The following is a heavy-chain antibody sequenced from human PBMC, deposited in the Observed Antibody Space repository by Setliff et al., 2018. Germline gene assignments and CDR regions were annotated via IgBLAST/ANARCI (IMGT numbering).Heavy chain of an antibody. D-gene: IGHD3-3*01. Sequence: SETLSLTCTVSDDSISSRRYYWGWFRQPAGKGLEWIGQIYTSWSTNYNPSFKSRVTISLDTSENQFSLSLQTVTAADTAVYYCARMSGFQYIGVWGEGTTVTVSS. J-gene: IGHJ6*03. CDR2: IYTSWST. V-gene: IGHV4-61*09. CDR3: ARMSGFQYIGV. CDR1: DDSISSRRYY.